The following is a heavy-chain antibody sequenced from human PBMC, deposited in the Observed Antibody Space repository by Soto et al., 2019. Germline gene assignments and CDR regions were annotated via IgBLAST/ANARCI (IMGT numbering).Heavy chain of an antibody. J-gene: IGHJ4*02. CDR1: GYTFTSYG. Sequence: QVHLVQSGAEVKKPGASVKVSCKGSGYTFTSYGITWVRQAPGQGLAWMGWISAHNGNTDYAQKLQGGVTVTRDTSPSTAYMELRRLISDDTAVYYCARGRYGDYWGQGALVTVSS. CDR2: ISAHNGNT. V-gene: IGHV1-18*01. CDR3: ARGRYGDY. D-gene: IGHD1-1*01.